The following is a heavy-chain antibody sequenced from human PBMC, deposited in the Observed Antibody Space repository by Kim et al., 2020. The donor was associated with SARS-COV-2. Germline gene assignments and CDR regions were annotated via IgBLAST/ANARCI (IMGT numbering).Heavy chain of an antibody. D-gene: IGHD3-22*01. J-gene: IGHJ4*02. Sequence: KGRFTISRENSKNTLYLQMNSLRAEDTAVYYCAKTGEHDSSGYYAAEVDYWGQGTLVTVSS. V-gene: IGHV3-30*02. CDR3: AKTGEHDSSGYYAAEVDY.